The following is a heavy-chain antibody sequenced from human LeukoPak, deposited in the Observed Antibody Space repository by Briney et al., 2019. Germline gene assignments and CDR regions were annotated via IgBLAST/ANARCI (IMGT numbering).Heavy chain of an antibody. CDR3: ARVTRDIVVVPAAEDNAFDI. Sequence: GGSLRLSCAPSGFTVSSNYMSWVRQAPGKGLEWVSVIYSGGSTYYADSVKGRFTISRDNSKNTLYLQMNSLRAEDTAVYYCARVTRDIVVVPAAEDNAFDIWGQGTMVTVSS. D-gene: IGHD2-2*01. V-gene: IGHV3-66*01. CDR1: GFTVSSNY. CDR2: IYSGGST. J-gene: IGHJ3*02.